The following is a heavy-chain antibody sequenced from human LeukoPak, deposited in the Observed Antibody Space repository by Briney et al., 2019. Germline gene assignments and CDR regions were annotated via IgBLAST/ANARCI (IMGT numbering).Heavy chain of an antibody. V-gene: IGHV4-61*08. D-gene: IGHD6-19*01. J-gene: IGHJ4*02. CDR2: ISHSGTT. Sequence: PSETLSLTCTVSGGSISSGGYYWSWIRQSPGKGLEWVGYISHSGTTSYNSSLKSRVTISVDTSKNQLSLKLTSVTAADTAVYYCARWDDSAWGFGNWGPGTLVTVSS. CDR3: ARWDDSAWGFGN. CDR1: GGSISSGGYY.